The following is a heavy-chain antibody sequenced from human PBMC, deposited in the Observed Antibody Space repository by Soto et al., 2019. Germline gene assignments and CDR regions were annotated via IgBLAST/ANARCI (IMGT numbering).Heavy chain of an antibody. Sequence: EVQLVESGGGLVQPGGSLRLTCEASGFTLSGYWMSWVRQAPGKGLEWVANVKQDGSDRYYVDSVKGRFTISRDNAKNSVYLQMNRLSAEDTAVYYCARGGGNFDLWGQGTLVTVSS. D-gene: IGHD3-16*01. CDR3: ARGGGNFDL. CDR2: VKQDGSDR. V-gene: IGHV3-7*04. CDR1: GFTLSGYW. J-gene: IGHJ4*02.